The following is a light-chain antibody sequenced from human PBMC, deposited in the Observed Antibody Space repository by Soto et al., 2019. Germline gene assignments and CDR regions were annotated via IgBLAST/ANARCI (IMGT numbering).Light chain of an antibody. CDR2: DVS. J-gene: IGLJ2*01. CDR1: SSDIGTYNY. V-gene: IGLV2-14*03. Sequence: QSVLAQPASVSGSPGQSITISCTGTSSDIGTYNYVSWYQQHAGKVPKLMIYDVSNRPSGVSDRFSGSKSGNTASLTISGLQAEDEAVYYCTSYTSSRTVVFGGGTKLTVL. CDR3: TSYTSSRTVV.